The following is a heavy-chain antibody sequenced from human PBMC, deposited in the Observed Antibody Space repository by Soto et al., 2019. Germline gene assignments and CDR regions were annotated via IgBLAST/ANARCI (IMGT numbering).Heavy chain of an antibody. CDR3: TRGGHFYEYMN. CDR1: DGSVSSYGYY. Sequence: QVQLQESGPGLVKPSETLSLTCTVSDGSVSSYGYYWTWVRQAPGKGLEWIGYIAYNGGTSYNPSLRSRVTISVDTSKSQFSLDLSFATAADTALYYCTRGGHFYEYMNWGQGTLVTVSS. J-gene: IGHJ4*02. D-gene: IGHD3-3*02. CDR2: IAYNGGT. V-gene: IGHV4-61*08.